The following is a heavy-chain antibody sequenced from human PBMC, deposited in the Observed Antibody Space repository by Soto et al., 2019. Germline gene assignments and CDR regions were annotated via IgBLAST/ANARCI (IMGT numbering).Heavy chain of an antibody. CDR2: IYYSGST. Sequence: SEILSLTCTVSGGSISSSSYYWSLIRQPPGKGLEWIGSIYYSGSTYYNPSLKSRVTISVDTSKNQFSLKLSSVTAADTAVYYCARQGYDFWSGYYGWFDPWGQGTLVTVSS. CDR1: GGSISSSSYY. V-gene: IGHV4-39*01. D-gene: IGHD3-3*01. CDR3: ARQGYDFWSGYYGWFDP. J-gene: IGHJ5*02.